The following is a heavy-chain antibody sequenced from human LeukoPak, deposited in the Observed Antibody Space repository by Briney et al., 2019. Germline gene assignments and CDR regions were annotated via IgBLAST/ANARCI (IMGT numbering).Heavy chain of an antibody. CDR1: GFSISSGSY. CDR2: IYHSGST. D-gene: IGHD3-10*01. Sequence: SETLSLTCTVSGFSISSGSYWGWIRQPPGKGLEWIGEIYHSGSTNYNPSLKSRVTISVDKSKNQFSLKLSSVTAADTAVYYCARRRGFLDYWGQGTLVTVSS. J-gene: IGHJ4*02. V-gene: IGHV4-38-2*02. CDR3: ARRRGFLDY.